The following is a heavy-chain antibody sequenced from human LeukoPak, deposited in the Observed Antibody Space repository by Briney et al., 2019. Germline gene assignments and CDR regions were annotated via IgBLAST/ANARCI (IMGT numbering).Heavy chain of an antibody. Sequence: GGSLRLSCAASGFTFSSYWMSWFRQAPGKGLEWVSTITSSGGDTYSADSVKGRCTITRDSSTNTVYLQMNSLRVEDTAVYYCVKDLRIGAIGGVVYPGYWGQGTLVTVSS. J-gene: IGHJ4*02. V-gene: IGHV3-23*01. D-gene: IGHD3-16*01. CDR3: VKDLRIGAIGGVVYPGY. CDR1: GFTFSSYW. CDR2: ITSSGGDT.